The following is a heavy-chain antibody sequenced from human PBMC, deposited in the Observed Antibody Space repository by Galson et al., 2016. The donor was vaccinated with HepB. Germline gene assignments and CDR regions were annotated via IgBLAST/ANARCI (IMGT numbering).Heavy chain of an antibody. J-gene: IGHJ4*02. CDR3: ARHHRRYGVYYFDY. CDR1: GGSISSYY. V-gene: IGHV4-59*08. D-gene: IGHD4-17*01. Sequence: ATLSLPCTVSGGSISSYYWSWIRQPPGKGLEWIGYIYYSGSTNYNPSLKSRVTISVDTSKNQFSLKLSSVTAADTAVYYCARHHRRYGVYYFDYWGQGTLVTVSS. CDR2: IYYSGST.